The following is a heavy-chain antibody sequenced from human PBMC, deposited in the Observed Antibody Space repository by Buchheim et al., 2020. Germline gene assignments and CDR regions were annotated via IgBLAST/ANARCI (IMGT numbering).Heavy chain of an antibody. J-gene: IGHJ4*02. CDR2: INREGTTT. CDR1: GFPFSIYW. V-gene: IGHV3-74*01. Sequence: EVQLVESGGGLVQPGGSLRLSCSAPGFPFSIYWMHWVRQAPGKGLARVSHINREGTTTNYADSVRGRFTLSRDNGKNTLYLQMNNLRAEDTAVYYCVRDMYGSGDYWGQGTL. CDR3: VRDMYGSGDY. D-gene: IGHD3-10*01.